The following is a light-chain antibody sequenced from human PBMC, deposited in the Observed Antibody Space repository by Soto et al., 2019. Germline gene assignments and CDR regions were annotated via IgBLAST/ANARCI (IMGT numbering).Light chain of an antibody. CDR1: QSVGSY. CDR2: DAS. CDR3: QRRSNWPPALT. V-gene: IGKV3-11*01. Sequence: EILLTQSPATLSLSPGEGATLSCRASQSVGSYLAWYQQKPGQAPRLLIYDASIRATGIPARFSGSGSGTDFTLTISSLEPEDFAVYYCQRRSNWPPALTFGGGTKVEIK. J-gene: IGKJ4*01.